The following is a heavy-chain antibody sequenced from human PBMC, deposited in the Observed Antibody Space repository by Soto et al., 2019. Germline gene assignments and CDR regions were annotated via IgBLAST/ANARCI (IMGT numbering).Heavy chain of an antibody. CDR3: ASQRPTVTTFDY. D-gene: IGHD4-17*01. Sequence: PSETLCLTCAVYGGSFSYYYWSWIRQPPGKGLEWIGEINHSGSTNYNPSLKSRVSISVDTSKNQFSLRLSSVTAADTAIYYCASQRPTVTTFDYWGQGTPVTVSS. CDR2: INHSGST. CDR1: GGSFSYYY. J-gene: IGHJ4*02. V-gene: IGHV4-34*01.